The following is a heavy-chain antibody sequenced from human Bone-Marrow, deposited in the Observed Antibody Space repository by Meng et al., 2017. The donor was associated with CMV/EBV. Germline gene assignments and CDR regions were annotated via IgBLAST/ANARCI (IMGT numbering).Heavy chain of an antibody. D-gene: IGHD1-26*01. J-gene: IGHJ3*02. V-gene: IGHV1-18*01. Sequence: ASVKVSCKASGYTFTSYGISWVRQAPGQGLEWMGWISDYNGNTNYAQKLQGRVTMTTDTSTSTAYMELRSLRSDDTAVYYCARDRISELVDFDAFDIWGQGTMVTVSS. CDR1: GYTFTSYG. CDR2: ISDYNGNT. CDR3: ARDRISELVDFDAFDI.